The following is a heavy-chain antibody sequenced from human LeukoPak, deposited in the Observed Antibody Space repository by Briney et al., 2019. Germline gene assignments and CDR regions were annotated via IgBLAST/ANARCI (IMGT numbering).Heavy chain of an antibody. D-gene: IGHD2-21*01. Sequence: PGGSLRLSCAASGFTFSDFDMHWVHQATGRGLEWVSSIASAGDTYYVASVRGRFTISRENAKSSLYLQMNSLRAGDTAVYYCVRGGHIGFDYWGRGTLVTVS. V-gene: IGHV3-13*04. J-gene: IGHJ4*02. CDR3: VRGGHIGFDY. CDR1: GFTFSDFD. CDR2: IASAGDT.